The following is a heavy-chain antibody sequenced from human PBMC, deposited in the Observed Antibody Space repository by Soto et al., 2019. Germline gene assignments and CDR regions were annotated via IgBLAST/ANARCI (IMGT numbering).Heavy chain of an antibody. J-gene: IGHJ4*02. D-gene: IGHD5-12*01. CDR2: IIPILGIA. Sequence: SVKVSCKASGGTFSSYTISWVRQAPGQGLEWMGRIIPILGIANYAQKFQGRVTITADKSTSTAYMELSSLRSEDTAVYYCARHCPDIVAAITWGYYFDYWGQGTLVTVSS. V-gene: IGHV1-69*02. CDR3: ARHCPDIVAAITWGYYFDY. CDR1: GGTFSSYT.